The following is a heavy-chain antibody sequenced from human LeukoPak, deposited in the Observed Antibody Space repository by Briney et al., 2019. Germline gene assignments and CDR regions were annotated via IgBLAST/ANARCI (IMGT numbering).Heavy chain of an antibody. Sequence: PGGSLRLSCATSGFTLTTFWMHWVRQAPGKGLVWVSRINHDGSSTNYADSVKGRFTISRDNSKNTLYLQMNSLRAEDTAVYYCAKDCSGGSCYSSWGQGTLVTVSS. D-gene: IGHD2-15*01. J-gene: IGHJ4*02. CDR3: AKDCSGGSCYSS. CDR1: GFTLTTFW. CDR2: INHDGSST. V-gene: IGHV3-74*01.